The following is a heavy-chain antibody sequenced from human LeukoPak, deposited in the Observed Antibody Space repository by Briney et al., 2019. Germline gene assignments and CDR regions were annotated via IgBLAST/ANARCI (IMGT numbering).Heavy chain of an antibody. Sequence: SETLSLTCTVSGASISSCYWSWVGQPPGKGLEWIGYIYTSGSTNYNPSLKSRVTISVDTSKNQFSLKLSSVTAADTAVYYCARSPRDYSHYSYYYYYMDVCGKGTTVTVSS. CDR2: IYTSGST. CDR3: ARSPRDYSHYSYYYYYMDV. D-gene: IGHD4-11*01. J-gene: IGHJ6*03. V-gene: IGHV4-4*09. CDR1: GASISSCY.